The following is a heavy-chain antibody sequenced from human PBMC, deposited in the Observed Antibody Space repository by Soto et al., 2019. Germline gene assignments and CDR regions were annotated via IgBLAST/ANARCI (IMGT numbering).Heavy chain of an antibody. CDR1: GFSLSTDGVG. CDR2: IYWDDDK. D-gene: IGHD2-2*01. J-gene: IGHJ3*01. CDR3: AHAYGGTSWPNDAFDV. Sequence: QITLKESGPTLVKPTQTLTLTCTFSGFSLSTDGVGVGWIRQPPGKALEWLALIYWDDDKRYRPSLKSRLTITMDTYKNQVVLTMTHMDPVDTATYYCAHAYGGTSWPNDAFDVWGEVTVVTVSS. V-gene: IGHV2-5*02.